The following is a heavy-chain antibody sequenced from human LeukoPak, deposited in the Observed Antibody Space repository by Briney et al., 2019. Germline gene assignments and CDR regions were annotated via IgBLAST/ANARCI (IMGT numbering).Heavy chain of an antibody. Sequence: SETLSLTCTVSGGSISSSSYYWGWIRQPPGKGLEWIGSIYYSGSTYYNPSLKSRVTISVDTSKNQFSLELSSVTAADTAVYYCARVTTSWGYYMDVWGKGTTVTVSS. CDR3: ARVTTSWGYYMDV. CDR2: IYYSGST. D-gene: IGHD2/OR15-2a*01. J-gene: IGHJ6*03. CDR1: GGSISSSSYY. V-gene: IGHV4-39*07.